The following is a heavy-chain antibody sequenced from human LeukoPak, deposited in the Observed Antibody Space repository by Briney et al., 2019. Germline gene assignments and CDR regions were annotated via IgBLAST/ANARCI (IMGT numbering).Heavy chain of an antibody. CDR1: GHTFTSYG. CDR3: ARNIVVDYFDY. J-gene: IGHJ4*02. Sequence: ASVKVSCKASGHTFTSYGISWVRQAPGQGLEWMGWIIAYNGNTNYAQKLQGRVTMTTDTPTSTAYMELRSLRSDDTAVYYCARNIVVDYFDYWGQGTLVTVSS. D-gene: IGHD2-15*01. CDR2: IIAYNGNT. V-gene: IGHV1-18*01.